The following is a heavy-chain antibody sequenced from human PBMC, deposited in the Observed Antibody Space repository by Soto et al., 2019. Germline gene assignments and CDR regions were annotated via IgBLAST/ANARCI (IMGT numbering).Heavy chain of an antibody. D-gene: IGHD1-26*01. J-gene: IGHJ6*02. CDR1: GGSISSHY. CDR2: TYYRGST. V-gene: IGHV4-59*11. Sequence: SETLSLTCTVSGGSISSHYWSWVRQAPGKGLEWIGHTYYRGSTNYNPSLRSRSTISVDTSKNQFSLQLNSVTTADTAVYYCARDGREASGMDVWGQGTKVT. CDR3: ARDGREASGMDV.